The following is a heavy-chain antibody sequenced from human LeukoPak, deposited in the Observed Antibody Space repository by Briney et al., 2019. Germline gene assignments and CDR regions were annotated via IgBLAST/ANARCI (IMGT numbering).Heavy chain of an antibody. CDR2: IYSGGST. J-gene: IGHJ3*02. CDR1: GFTFSSYW. V-gene: IGHV3-66*01. D-gene: IGHD5-18*01. Sequence: PGGSLRLSCAASGFTFSSYWMSWVRQAPRKGLEWVSVIYSGGSTYYADSVKGRFTISRDNSKNTLYLQMNSLRAEDTAVYYCARARKDTAMASRDAGYAFDIWGQGTMVTVSS. CDR3: ARARKDTAMASRDAGYAFDI.